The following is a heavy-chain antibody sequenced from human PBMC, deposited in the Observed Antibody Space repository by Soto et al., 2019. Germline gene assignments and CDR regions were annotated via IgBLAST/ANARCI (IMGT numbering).Heavy chain of an antibody. CDR1: GFTFDDYA. V-gene: IGHV3-9*01. D-gene: IGHD3-10*01. CDR3: AKDAITMVRGVISYYGMDV. Sequence: EVQLVESGGGLVQPGRSLRLSCAASGFTFDDYAMHWVRQAPGKGLEWVSGISWNSGSIGYADSVKGRFTISRDNAXTXLXXQMNSLRAEDTALYYCAKDAITMVRGVISYYGMDVWGQGTTVTVSS. J-gene: IGHJ6*02. CDR2: ISWNSGSI.